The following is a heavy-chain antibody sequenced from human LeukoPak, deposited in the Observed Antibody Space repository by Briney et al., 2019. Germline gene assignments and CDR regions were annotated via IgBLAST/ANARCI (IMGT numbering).Heavy chain of an antibody. Sequence: PGRSLRLSCVASGFRFSGYAIHWVRQAPGKGLEWVALISYDGRRKDYADSVKGRFTISRDNAKNSLYLQMNSLRAEDTAVYYCARDPYSGSYGNYYYYFMDVWGKGTTVTISS. J-gene: IGHJ6*03. CDR3: ARDPYSGSYGNYYYYFMDV. CDR1: GFRFSGYA. V-gene: IGHV3-30*04. CDR2: ISYDGRRK. D-gene: IGHD1-26*01.